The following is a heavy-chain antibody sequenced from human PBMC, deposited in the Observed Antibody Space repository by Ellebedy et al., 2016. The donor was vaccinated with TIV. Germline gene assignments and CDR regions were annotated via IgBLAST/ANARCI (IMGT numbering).Heavy chain of an antibody. CDR2: IYHSGST. V-gene: IGHV4-4*02. D-gene: IGHD5-18*01. CDR1: GGSTTSSNW. CDR3: ARVVEYSFLDY. J-gene: IGHJ4*02. Sequence: MPSETLSLTCAVSGGSTTSSNWWRWVRQPPGKGLEWIGEIYHSGSTNYNLSLKSRVTISVDKSKNQFSLKLSSVTAADTAVYYCARVVEYSFLDYWGQGTLVTVSS.